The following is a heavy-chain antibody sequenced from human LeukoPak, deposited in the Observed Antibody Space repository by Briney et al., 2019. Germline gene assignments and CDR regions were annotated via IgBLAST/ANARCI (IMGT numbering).Heavy chain of an antibody. CDR1: GGSISSSSYY. CDR2: IYYSGST. J-gene: IGHJ5*02. CDR3: ARLLRYFDWLFPNWFDP. V-gene: IGHV4-39*01. Sequence: SETLSLTCTVSGGSISSSSYYWGWIRQPPGKGLEWMGSIYYSGSTYYNPSLKSRVTISVDTSKNQFSLRLSSVTAADTAVYYCARLLRYFDWLFPNWFDPWGQGILVTVSS. D-gene: IGHD3-9*01.